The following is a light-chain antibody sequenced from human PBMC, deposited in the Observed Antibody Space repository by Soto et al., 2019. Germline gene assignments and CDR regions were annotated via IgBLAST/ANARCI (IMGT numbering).Light chain of an antibody. J-gene: IGKJ4*01. V-gene: IGKV1-9*01. CDR3: QHLNTYPIT. CDR2: AAS. Sequence: DIQLTQSPSFLSASVGDRVTITCRASQGVSSYLAWYQQKPAKAPKLLIYAASTLHSGVPSRFSGSGSGTEFTLTISSLQPEDFATYYCQHLNTYPITFGGGTKVEIK. CDR1: QGVSSY.